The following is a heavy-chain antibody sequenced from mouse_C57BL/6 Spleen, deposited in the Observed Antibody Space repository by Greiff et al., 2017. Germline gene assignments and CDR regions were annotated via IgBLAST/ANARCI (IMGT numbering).Heavy chain of an antibody. CDR2: INPNNGGT. V-gene: IGHV1-22*01. D-gene: IGHD3-2*02. CDR1: GYTFTDYN. J-gene: IGHJ2*01. CDR3: ARDSSGPYFDY. Sequence: EVKLMESGPELVKPGASVKMSCKASGYTFTDYNMHWVKQSHGKSLEWIGYINPNNGGTSYNQKFKGKATLTVNKSSSTAYMELRSLTSEDSAVYYCARDSSGPYFDYWGQGTTLTVSS.